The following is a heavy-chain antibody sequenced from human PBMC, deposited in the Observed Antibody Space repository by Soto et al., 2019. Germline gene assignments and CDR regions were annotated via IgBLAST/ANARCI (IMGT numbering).Heavy chain of an antibody. CDR1: GFTFSSYG. CDR2: IWYDGSNK. Sequence: QVQLVESGGGVVQPGRSLRLSCAASGFTFSSYGMHWVRQAPGKGLEWVAVIWYDGSNKNYADSVKDRFTISRDNSKNTLYLQMNSLRAEDTAVYYCARDGLLWGDYWGRGTLVTVSS. D-gene: IGHD3-10*01. CDR3: ARDGLLWGDY. J-gene: IGHJ4*02. V-gene: IGHV3-33*01.